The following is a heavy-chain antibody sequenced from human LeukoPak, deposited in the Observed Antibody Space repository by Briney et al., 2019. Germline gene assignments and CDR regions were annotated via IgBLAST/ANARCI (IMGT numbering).Heavy chain of an antibody. CDR3: AKDIGDYGDYHGAFDI. V-gene: IGHV3-9*01. J-gene: IGHJ3*02. CDR1: GFTFDDYA. D-gene: IGHD4-17*01. Sequence: GGSLRLSCAASGFTFDDYAMHWVRQAPGKGLEWVSGISWNSGSIGYADSVKGRFTISRDNAKNSLYLQMNSLRAEDTALYYCAKDIGDYGDYHGAFDIWDQGTMVTVSS. CDR2: ISWNSGSI.